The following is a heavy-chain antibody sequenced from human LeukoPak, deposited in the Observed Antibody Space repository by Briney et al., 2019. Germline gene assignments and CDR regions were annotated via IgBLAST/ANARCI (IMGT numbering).Heavy chain of an antibody. CDR2: NYYSGST. Sequence: SETLSLTCTVSGGSISRSRYYWGWLRQPPGKGLEWIGCNYYSGSTYYNPSLKSRVTISVDTSKNHFSLKLSSVTAADTAVYYCARDYYDSSGFFYWGQGTLVTVSS. D-gene: IGHD3-22*01. CDR1: GGSISRSRYY. CDR3: ARDYYDSSGFFY. J-gene: IGHJ4*02. V-gene: IGHV4-39*07.